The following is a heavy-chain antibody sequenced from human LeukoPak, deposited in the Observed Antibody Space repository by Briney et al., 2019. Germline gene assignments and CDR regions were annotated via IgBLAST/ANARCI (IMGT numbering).Heavy chain of an antibody. V-gene: IGHV3-23*01. J-gene: IGHJ4*02. CDR2: IDISGGST. CDR3: ANEVRPNDY. D-gene: IGHD1-1*01. Sequence: PGGSLRLSCAASGFTFSSHAMCWVRQAPGNGLEWVSSIDISGGSTYYADSVQGRFTISRDNSKNTLYLEMNSLRAEDTALYYCANEVRPNDYWGQGTLVTVSS. CDR1: GFTFSSHA.